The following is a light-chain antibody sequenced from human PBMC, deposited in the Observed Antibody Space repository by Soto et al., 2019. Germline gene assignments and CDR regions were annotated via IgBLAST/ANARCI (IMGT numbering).Light chain of an antibody. Sequence: DIQMTQSPSSLSASVGDRVTITCRASQTISSLLNWYQQKPGKAPKLLIYGASSLQSGVPSRFSGSGSGTDFTLTISSLQPEDFATYYCQQSYSFGPGTKVDIK. V-gene: IGKV1-39*01. J-gene: IGKJ3*01. CDR3: QQSYS. CDR2: GAS. CDR1: QTISSL.